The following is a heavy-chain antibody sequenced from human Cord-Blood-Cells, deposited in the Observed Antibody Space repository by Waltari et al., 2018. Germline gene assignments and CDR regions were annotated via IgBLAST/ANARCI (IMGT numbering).Heavy chain of an antibody. CDR2: ISSSGSTI. D-gene: IGHD2-15*01. J-gene: IGHJ4*02. V-gene: IGHV3-48*03. CDR3: ARGCSGGSCYFDY. Sequence: EVQLVESGGGLVQPGGSLRLSCAASGLTFSSYEMNWVRQAPGKWLEWVSYISSSGSTIYYADSVKGRFNISRDNAKNSLYLQMNSLRAEDTAVYYCARGCSGGSCYFDYWGQGTLVTVSS. CDR1: GLTFSSYE.